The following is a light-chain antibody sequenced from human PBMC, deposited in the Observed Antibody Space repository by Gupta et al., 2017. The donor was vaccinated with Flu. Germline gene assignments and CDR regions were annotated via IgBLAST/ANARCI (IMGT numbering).Light chain of an antibody. J-gene: IGKJ4*01. V-gene: IGKV3-15*01. Sequence: DIVMMLSPAPLSVSPEARVTLPCRASQSVSSNLAWYQQRPGQAPRLLMYGATTRATGIPATFSGSGTGTEFTLTISSLQSEDFAVYYCQQYNNWPLTFGGGTKVEIK. CDR3: QQYNNWPLT. CDR1: QSVSSN. CDR2: GAT.